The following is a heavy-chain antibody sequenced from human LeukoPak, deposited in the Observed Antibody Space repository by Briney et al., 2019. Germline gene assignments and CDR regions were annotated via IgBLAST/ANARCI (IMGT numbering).Heavy chain of an antibody. V-gene: IGHV4-39*01. J-gene: IGHJ4*02. CDR2: MFDSGST. D-gene: IGHD5-18*01. CDR1: GGFIRNRNYF. CDR3: ARPSRGYSYGLDY. Sequence: SETLSLTCTVSGGFIRNRNYFWGWIRQPPGKGLEWIGSMFDSGSTYYSPSLKSRVTISIDTSKNQFSLNLNSLTAADTAVYYCARPSRGYSYGLDYWGQGTLVTVSS.